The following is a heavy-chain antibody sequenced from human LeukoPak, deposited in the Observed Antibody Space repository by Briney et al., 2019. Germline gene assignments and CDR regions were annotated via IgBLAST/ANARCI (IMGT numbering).Heavy chain of an antibody. J-gene: IGHJ5*02. Sequence: GGSLRLSCAASGFTVSSYGMHWVRQAPGKGLEWVAVISYDGSNKYYADSVKGRFTISRDNSKNTLYLQMNSLRAEDTAVYYCAKGGSTLNWFDPWGQGTLVTVSS. CDR3: AKGGSTLNWFDP. D-gene: IGHD2-2*01. CDR1: GFTVSSYG. V-gene: IGHV3-30*18. CDR2: ISYDGSNK.